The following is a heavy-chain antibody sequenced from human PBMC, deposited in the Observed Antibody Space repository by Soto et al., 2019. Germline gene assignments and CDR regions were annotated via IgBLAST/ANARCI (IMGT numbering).Heavy chain of an antibody. Sequence: EVQLVESGGGVVKPGGSLRLSCAASGFTFSSYSMNWVRQAPGKGLEWVSTISSSNNDKYYVDSVKGRFTISRDNARNSVYRQKNTQRDDDTAVYYCARDVNGGVCGAWGQGTLVTVSS. CDR1: GFTFSSYS. J-gene: IGHJ5*02. CDR2: ISSSNNDK. V-gene: IGHV3-21*01. D-gene: IGHD2-8*01. CDR3: ARDVNGGVCGA.